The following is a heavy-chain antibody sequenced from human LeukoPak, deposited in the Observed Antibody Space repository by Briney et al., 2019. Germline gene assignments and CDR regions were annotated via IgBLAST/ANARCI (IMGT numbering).Heavy chain of an antibody. V-gene: IGHV3-9*01. CDR3: ARDDIVATSDAFDI. D-gene: IGHD5-12*01. CDR1: GFTFDDYA. CDR2: ISWNGDSV. J-gene: IGHJ3*02. Sequence: GGSLRLSCVASGFTFDDYAMHWVRQAPGKGLEWVSGISWNGDSVDYADSVKGRFTISRDNAKNSLYLQMNSLRAEDTAVYYCARDDIVATSDAFDIWGQGTMVTVSS.